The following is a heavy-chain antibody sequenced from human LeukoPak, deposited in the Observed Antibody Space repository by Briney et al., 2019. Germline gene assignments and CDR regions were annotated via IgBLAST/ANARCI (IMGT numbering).Heavy chain of an antibody. CDR1: GFTFSNAC. CDR3: ATEGDRLPLNYFDY. CDR2: IKSTANGGTT. D-gene: IGHD2-21*02. V-gene: IGHV3-15*01. J-gene: IGHJ4*02. Sequence: GGSLRLSCAASGFTFSNACLNWVRQAPGKGLEWVGRIKSTANGGTTDYAAPVQGRFTISRDDSKTTLYLQMNSPKTDDTAVYYCATEGDRLPLNYFDYWGQGTLVTVSS.